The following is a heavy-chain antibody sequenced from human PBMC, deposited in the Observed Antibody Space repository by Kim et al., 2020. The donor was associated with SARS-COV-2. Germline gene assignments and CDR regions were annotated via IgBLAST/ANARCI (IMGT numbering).Heavy chain of an antibody. Sequence: GGSLRLSCAASGFTFDDYTMHWVRQAPGKGLEWVSLISWDGGSTYYADSVKGRFTISRDNSKNSLYLQMNSLRTEDTALYYCAKDIVHFRDGTTDLWGAFDIWGQGTMVTVSS. D-gene: IGHD1-7*01. CDR3: AKDIVHFRDGTTDLWGAFDI. V-gene: IGHV3-43*01. CDR2: ISWDGGST. CDR1: GFTFDDYT. J-gene: IGHJ3*02.